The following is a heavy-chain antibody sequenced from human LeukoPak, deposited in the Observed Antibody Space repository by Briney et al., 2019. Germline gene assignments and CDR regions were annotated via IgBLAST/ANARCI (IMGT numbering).Heavy chain of an antibody. CDR1: GFPFSSYS. CDR3: ASFPPYMVRTDAFDI. Sequence: GGSLRLSCAASGFPFSSYSMNWVRQAPGKGLEWVSSISRSSAYIYYADSVKGRFTISRDNAKNSLYLQMNSLRAEDTAVYYCASFPPYMVRTDAFDIWGQGTMVTVSS. J-gene: IGHJ3*02. D-gene: IGHD3-10*01. CDR2: ISRSSAYI. V-gene: IGHV3-21*01.